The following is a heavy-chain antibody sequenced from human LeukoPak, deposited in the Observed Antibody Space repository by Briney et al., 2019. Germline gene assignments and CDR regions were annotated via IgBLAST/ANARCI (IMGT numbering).Heavy chain of an antibody. D-gene: IGHD6-19*01. CDR2: IWYDGSNK. Sequence: GGSLRLSCAASGFTFSRHGTHWVRQAPGKGLEWVAVIWYDGSNKYYAASVKGRFTISRDNSKNTLYLQMNSLRAEDTAVYYCARDLEGSGPDYWGQGTLVTVSS. CDR1: GFTFSRHG. CDR3: ARDLEGSGPDY. V-gene: IGHV3-33*01. J-gene: IGHJ4*02.